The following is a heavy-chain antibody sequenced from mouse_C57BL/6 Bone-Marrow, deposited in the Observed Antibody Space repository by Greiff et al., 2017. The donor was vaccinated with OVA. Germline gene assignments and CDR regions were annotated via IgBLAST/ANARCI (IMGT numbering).Heavy chain of an antibody. D-gene: IGHD2-4*01. CDR1: GYTFTSYW. CDR3: ARERIYDDYVDY. J-gene: IGHJ2*01. Sequence: QVQLQQPGAELVKPGASVKLSCKASGYTFTSYWMQWVNQRPGQGLEWIGEIDPSDSYTTYNQKFKGKATLTVDTSSSTAYMQRSSLTSEDSAVYYCARERIYDDYVDYWGQGTTLTVSS. CDR2: IDPSDSYT. V-gene: IGHV1-50*01.